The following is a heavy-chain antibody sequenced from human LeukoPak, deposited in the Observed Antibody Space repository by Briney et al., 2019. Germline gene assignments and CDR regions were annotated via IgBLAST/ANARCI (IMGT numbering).Heavy chain of an antibody. CDR3: AKNSGSTAL. CDR2: ISYDGSNK. Sequence: PGGSLRLSCAASGFTFSNYGMHWVRQAPGKGLVWVSVISYDGSNKYYADSVKGRFTISRDNSKNTLYLQMNSLRAEDTAMYYCAKNSGSTALWGQGTLVTVSS. D-gene: IGHD1-26*01. J-gene: IGHJ4*02. V-gene: IGHV3-30*18. CDR1: GFTFSNYG.